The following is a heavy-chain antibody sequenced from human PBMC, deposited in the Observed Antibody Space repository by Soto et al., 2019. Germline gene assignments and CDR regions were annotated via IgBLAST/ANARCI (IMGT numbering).Heavy chain of an antibody. D-gene: IGHD4-4*01. CDR2: INSDGSDT. V-gene: IGHV3-74*01. CDR3: VRDDYSLDY. J-gene: IGHJ4*02. Sequence: EVQLVESGGDLVQPGGSLRLSCAASGFTFSRYWMNCVRQAPGKGLVWVSHINSDGSDTTYADSVKGRCTISRDNAKNTLYLQMTSLRAEATAVYYCVRDDYSLDYWGQGTLVTVSS. CDR1: GFTFSRYW.